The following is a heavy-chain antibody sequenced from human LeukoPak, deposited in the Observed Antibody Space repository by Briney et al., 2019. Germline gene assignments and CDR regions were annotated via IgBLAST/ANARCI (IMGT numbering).Heavy chain of an antibody. V-gene: IGHV3-30*04. J-gene: IGHJ4*02. Sequence: PGGSLRLSCAASGFSFSSSAMNWVRQAPDKGLEWVAVISHDGSNKYYSDSVKGRFTISRDNSKNTLYLQINSLRDEDTAVYYCAKDHLPGIVVADRDYWGQGTLVTVSS. CDR2: ISHDGSNK. CDR3: AKDHLPGIVVADRDY. CDR1: GFSFSSSA. D-gene: IGHD6-19*01.